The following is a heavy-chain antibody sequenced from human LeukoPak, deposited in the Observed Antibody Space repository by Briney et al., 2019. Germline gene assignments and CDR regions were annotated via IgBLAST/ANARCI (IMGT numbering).Heavy chain of an antibody. V-gene: IGHV4-34*01. J-gene: IGHJ4*02. CDR3: ASGYYGSGSYYNDY. Sequence: PSETLSLTCAVYGGSFSGYYWSWIRQPPGKGLEWIGEINHSGSTNYNPSLKSRVTISVDTSKNQFSLKLSSVTAADTAVYYCASGYYGSGSYYNDYWGQGTLVTVSS. CDR1: GGSFSGYY. CDR2: INHSGST. D-gene: IGHD3-10*01.